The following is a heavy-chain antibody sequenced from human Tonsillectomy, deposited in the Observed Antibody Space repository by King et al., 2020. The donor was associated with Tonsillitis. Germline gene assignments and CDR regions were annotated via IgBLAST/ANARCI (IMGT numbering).Heavy chain of an antibody. CDR3: TRGGPSSYYYGSGSYYDFDY. V-gene: IGHV3-49*04. Sequence: VQLVESGGGLVQPGRSLRLSCTASGFTFGDYAMSWVRQAPGKGLEWVGFIRSKAYGGTTEYAASVKGRFTISRDDSKSIAYLQMNSLKTEDTAVYYCTRGGPSSYYYGSGSYYDFDYWGQGTLVTVSS. CDR1: GFTFGDYA. CDR2: IRSKAYGGTT. J-gene: IGHJ4*02. D-gene: IGHD3-10*01.